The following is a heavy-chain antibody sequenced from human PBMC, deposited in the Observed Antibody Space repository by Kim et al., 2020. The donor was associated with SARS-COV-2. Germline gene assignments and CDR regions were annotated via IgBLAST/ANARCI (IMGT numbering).Heavy chain of an antibody. D-gene: IGHD6-13*01. J-gene: IGHJ5*02. Sequence: DPVKGRFTISRANSKNTLYLQMNSLRPEDTAVYYCARGGDSSSWLNWFDPWGQGTLVTVSS. CDR3: ARGGDSSSWLNWFDP. V-gene: IGHV3-30*01.